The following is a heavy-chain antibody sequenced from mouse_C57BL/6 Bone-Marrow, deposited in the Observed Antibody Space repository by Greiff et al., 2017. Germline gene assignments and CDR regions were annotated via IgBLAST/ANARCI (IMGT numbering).Heavy chain of an antibody. CDR3: ARYDYYSND. CDR2: IYPSDSET. V-gene: IGHV1-61*01. Sequence: VQLQQPGAELVRPGSSVKLSCKASGYTFTSYWMDWVKQRPGQGLEWIGNIYPSDSETHYNQNFKDKATLTVDKSSSTAYMQLSSLTSEDSAVYYCARYDYYSNDWGQGTTLTVSS. D-gene: IGHD2-5*01. J-gene: IGHJ2*01. CDR1: GYTFTSYW.